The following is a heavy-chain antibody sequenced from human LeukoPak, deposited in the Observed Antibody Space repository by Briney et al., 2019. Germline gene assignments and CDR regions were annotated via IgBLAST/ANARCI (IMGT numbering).Heavy chain of an antibody. CDR2: FDPEDCET. CDR1: VYTLTELS. V-gene: IGHV1-24*01. CDR3: ATLGIVGATGAFDI. D-gene: IGHD1-26*01. Sequence: GASVKVSCKVSVYTLTELSMHWVRQAPGKGLEWMGGFDPEDCETIYAQKFQGRVTMTEDTSTDTAYMELSSLRSEDTAVYYCATLGIVGATGAFDIWGQGTMVTVSS. J-gene: IGHJ3*02.